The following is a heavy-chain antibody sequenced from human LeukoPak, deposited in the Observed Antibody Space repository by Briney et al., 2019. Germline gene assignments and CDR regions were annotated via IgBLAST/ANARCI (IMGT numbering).Heavy chain of an antibody. Sequence: SETLSLTCTVSGRPISNYYWTWIRQSPGQGLEWIGHVYNSGITDYNPSLKSRLTISLDPSKNQFSLRLSSMTAADTAVYYCARSRGLAGAATVIDYWGQGTRVIVSS. V-gene: IGHV4-59*08. D-gene: IGHD6-25*01. J-gene: IGHJ4*02. CDR2: VYNSGIT. CDR3: ARSRGLAGAATVIDY. CDR1: GRPISNYY.